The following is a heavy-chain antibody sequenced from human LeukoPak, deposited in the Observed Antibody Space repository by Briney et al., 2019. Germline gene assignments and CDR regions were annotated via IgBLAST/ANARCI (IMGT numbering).Heavy chain of an antibody. CDR1: GFIFSSYG. CDR3: ASHKIGAYYRYPKTLDY. CDR2: TSYDGSYK. V-gene: IGHV3-30*03. Sequence: PGRSLRLSCAASGFIFSSYGMHWVRQAPGKGLEWVAVTSYDGSYKNYADSVKGRFTISRDNSKNTLYLQMNSLRAEDTAVYYCASHKIGAYYRYPKTLDYWGQGTLVTVSS. D-gene: IGHD1-26*01. J-gene: IGHJ4*02.